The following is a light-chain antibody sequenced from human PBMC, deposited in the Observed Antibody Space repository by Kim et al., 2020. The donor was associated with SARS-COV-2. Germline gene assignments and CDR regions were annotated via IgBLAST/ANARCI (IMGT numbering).Light chain of an antibody. CDR1: QSLLHSNGYNY. CDR3: MQALQTPIT. CDR2: LGS. J-gene: IGKJ5*01. V-gene: IGKV2-28*01. Sequence: DIVMTQSPLSLPVTPGEPASISCRSSQSLLHSNGYNYLDWYLQKPGQSPQLLIYLGSNRASGVPDRFSGSGSGTDFTLKISRLEAEDVGVYYCMQALQTPITVGQGTRLEIK.